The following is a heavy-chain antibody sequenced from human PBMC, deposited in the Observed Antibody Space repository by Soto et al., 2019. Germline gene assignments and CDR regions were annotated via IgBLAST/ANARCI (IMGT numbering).Heavy chain of an antibody. CDR3: ASFVRNPDLPSGYSSPFDY. Sequence: SVKVSCKACGGTFSSYAISWVRQAPGQGLEWMGGIIPIFGTANYAQKFQGRVTITADESTSTAYMELSSLRSEDTAVYYCASFVRNPDLPSGYSSPFDYWGQGTLVTVSS. CDR2: IIPIFGTA. D-gene: IGHD6-13*01. J-gene: IGHJ4*02. CDR1: GGTFSSYA. V-gene: IGHV1-69*13.